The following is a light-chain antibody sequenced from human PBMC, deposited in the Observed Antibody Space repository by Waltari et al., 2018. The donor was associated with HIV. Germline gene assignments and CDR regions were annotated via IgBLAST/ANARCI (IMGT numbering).Light chain of an antibody. J-gene: IGLJ1*01. CDR3: ASFTSGRLNV. CDR1: SSDVGAYEF. Sequence: QSALTQPASVSGSHGQSITISYTGTSSDVGAYEFVSWYQQHPGKVPKLLIYDVYNRPSRISNRFSGSKSDNTASLTISGLQAEDEAAYYCASFTSGRLNVFGTGTKVTVL. CDR2: DVY. V-gene: IGLV2-14*03.